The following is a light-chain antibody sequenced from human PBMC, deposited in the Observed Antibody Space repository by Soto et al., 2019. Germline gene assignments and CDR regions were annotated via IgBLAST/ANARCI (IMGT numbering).Light chain of an antibody. CDR3: QQYNNWPVN. CDR2: GAS. Sequence: EIVMTQSPVTLSVSPGERATLSCRASQSVSSNVAWYQQKPGQAPRLLISGASARATGIPARFSGSGSGTEFTLTITSLQSEDFAVYYCQQYNNWPVNFGGGTKVAIK. CDR1: QSVSSN. V-gene: IGKV3-15*01. J-gene: IGKJ4*01.